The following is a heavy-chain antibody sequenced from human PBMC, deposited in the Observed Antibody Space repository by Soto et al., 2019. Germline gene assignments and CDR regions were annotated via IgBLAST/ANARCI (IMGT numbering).Heavy chain of an antibody. Sequence: QVQLVQSGAAVKKPGSSVKVSCKASGGTFSSYAISWVRQAPGQGLEWMGGIIPIFGTANYAQKFQGRVTISADESTSTAYMELSSLRSEDTAVYYFARDFPPYSSSWSPSFDYWGQGTLVTVAS. CDR3: ARDFPPYSSSWSPSFDY. CDR1: GGTFSSYA. D-gene: IGHD6-13*01. J-gene: IGHJ4*02. V-gene: IGHV1-69*01. CDR2: IIPIFGTA.